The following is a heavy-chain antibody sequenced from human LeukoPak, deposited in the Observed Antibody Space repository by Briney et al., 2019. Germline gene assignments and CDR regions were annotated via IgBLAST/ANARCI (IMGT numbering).Heavy chain of an antibody. D-gene: IGHD6-13*01. CDR2: IRNKANTYTT. CDR1: GFTFSSYG. J-gene: IGHJ4*02. Sequence: GGSLRLSCAASGFTFSSYGMHWVRQAPGKGLEWVGRIRNKANTYTTEYAASVKGGFTISRDDSKNSVYLQMNSLKTEDTAVYYCARSSSSWYPLFDYWGQGTLVTVSS. V-gene: IGHV3-72*01. CDR3: ARSSSSWYPLFDY.